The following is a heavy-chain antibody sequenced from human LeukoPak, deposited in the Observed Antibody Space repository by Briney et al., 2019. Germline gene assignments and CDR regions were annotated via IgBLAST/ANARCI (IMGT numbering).Heavy chain of an antibody. Sequence: PGGSLRLSCAASGLTFSSYGMHWVRQAPGKGLEWVAVISYDGSNKYYADSVKGRFTISRDNSKNTLYLQMNSLRAEDTAEYYCFDFWSGLWGQGTLVTVSS. CDR3: FDFWSGL. CDR1: GLTFSSYG. CDR2: ISYDGSNK. D-gene: IGHD3-3*01. V-gene: IGHV3-30*03. J-gene: IGHJ4*02.